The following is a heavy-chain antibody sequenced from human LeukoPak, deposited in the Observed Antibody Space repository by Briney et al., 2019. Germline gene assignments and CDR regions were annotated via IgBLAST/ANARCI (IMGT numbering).Heavy chain of an antibody. CDR3: ARVGRYSGSYYAGRYNWFDP. CDR1: GYILSSYN. Sequence: GAPVKVSCKASGYILSSYNMHWVRQAPGQGLEWMGWINPNNGGTKYAQRFQGRVTMTRDTSISTAYMELSRLRSDDTAVYYCARVGRYSGSYYAGRYNWFDPWGQGTLVTVSS. CDR2: INPNNGGT. V-gene: IGHV1-2*02. D-gene: IGHD1-26*01. J-gene: IGHJ5*02.